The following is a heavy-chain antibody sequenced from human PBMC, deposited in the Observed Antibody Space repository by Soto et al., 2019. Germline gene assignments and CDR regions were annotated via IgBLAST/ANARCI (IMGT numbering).Heavy chain of an antibody. D-gene: IGHD6-13*01. CDR1: GGSFSGYY. CDR2: INHSGST. J-gene: IGHJ6*02. Sequence: SETLSLTCAVYGGSFSGYYWSWIRQPPGKGLEWIGEINHSGSTNYNPSLKSRVTISVDTSKNQFSLKLSSVTAADTAVYYCARGKYSSSWGPYYYYYGMDVWGQGTTVTVSS. V-gene: IGHV4-34*01. CDR3: ARGKYSSSWGPYYYYYGMDV.